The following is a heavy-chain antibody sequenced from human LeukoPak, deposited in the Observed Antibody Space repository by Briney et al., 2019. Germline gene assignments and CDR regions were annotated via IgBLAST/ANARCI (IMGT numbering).Heavy chain of an antibody. J-gene: IGHJ4*02. D-gene: IGHD3-9*01. CDR3: ARDIGYDILTGYDY. Sequence: ASVKVSCKASGYTFTSYAMHWVRQAPGQRLEWMGWINAGNGNTKYSQKFQGRVTITRDTSASTAYMELSSLRSDDTAVYYCARDIGYDILTGYDYWGQGTLVTVSS. CDR1: GYTFTSYA. CDR2: INAGNGNT. V-gene: IGHV1-3*01.